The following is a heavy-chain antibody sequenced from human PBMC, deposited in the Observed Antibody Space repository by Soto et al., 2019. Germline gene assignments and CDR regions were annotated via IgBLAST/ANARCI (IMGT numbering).Heavy chain of an antibody. V-gene: IGHV3-23*01. Sequence: GGSLRLSCAASGFTFSSYAMSWVRQAPGKGLEWVSAISGSGGSTYYADSVKGRFTISRDNSKNTLYLQMNSLRAEDTAVYYCAKSMGNVVVVSLNYWGQGTLVTVSS. J-gene: IGHJ4*02. CDR3: AKSMGNVVVVSLNY. CDR1: GFTFSSYA. CDR2: ISGSGGST. D-gene: IGHD2-15*01.